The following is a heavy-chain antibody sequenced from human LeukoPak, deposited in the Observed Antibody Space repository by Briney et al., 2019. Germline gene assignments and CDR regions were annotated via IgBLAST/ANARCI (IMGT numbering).Heavy chain of an antibody. J-gene: IGHJ4*02. CDR2: ISYDGSNK. Sequence: PGGSLRLSCAASGFTFSSYGMHWVRQAPGKGLEWVAVISYDGSNKYYADSVKGRFTISRDNSKNTLYLQMNSLRAEDTAVYYCAKDIVPYYDILTGPDYWGQGTLVTVSS. V-gene: IGHV3-30*18. CDR3: AKDIVPYYDILTGPDY. D-gene: IGHD3-9*01. CDR1: GFTFSSYG.